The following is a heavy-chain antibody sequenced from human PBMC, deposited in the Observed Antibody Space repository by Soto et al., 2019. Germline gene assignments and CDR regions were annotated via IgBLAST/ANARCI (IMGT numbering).Heavy chain of an antibody. J-gene: IGHJ4*02. CDR1: GFTFGSHS. D-gene: IGHD2-15*01. CDR2: ISSDSTYI. CDR3: ARGVLVVVGAATRPLDY. V-gene: IGHV3-21*01. Sequence: EVQLVESGGGLVKPGGSLRLSCADSGFTFGSHSMFWVRQAPGKGLEWVSSISSDSTYIFYADSVKGRFAISRDNAKXXXXXXXXXXXXXXXXXYYCARGVLVVVGAATRPLDYWGQGTLVTVSS.